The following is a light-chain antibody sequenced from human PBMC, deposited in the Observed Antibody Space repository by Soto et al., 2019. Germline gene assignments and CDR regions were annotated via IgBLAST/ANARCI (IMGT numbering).Light chain of an antibody. CDR2: GAS. Sequence: ELVMTQSPATLSVSPGERVTLSCRASQSISSNLAWYQQKVGQTPRLLIYGASTRATGIPARFTGSGSGTGFTRTITSLQSEDFAMYYCKQYHNRPPYNNWPPYTFGRRTDLDSK. J-gene: IGKJ2*01. CDR1: QSISSN. V-gene: IGKV3-15*01. CDR3: KQYHNRPPYNNWPPYT.